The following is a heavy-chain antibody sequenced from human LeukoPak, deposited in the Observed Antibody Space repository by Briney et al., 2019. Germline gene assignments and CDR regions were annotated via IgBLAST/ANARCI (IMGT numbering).Heavy chain of an antibody. D-gene: IGHD6-13*01. V-gene: IGHV1-8*01. J-gene: IGHJ3*02. CDR3: ARGNRLYSSTWSSLAFDI. Sequence: ASVKVSCKASGYTLINYDINWVRQATGQGLEWMGWTNPRTGYSGYAQNFQGRVTMTRNTSTSTVYMELSSLISDDTAVYFCARGNRLYSSTWSSLAFDIWGQGTMVTVSS. CDR2: TNPRTGYS. CDR1: GYTLINYD.